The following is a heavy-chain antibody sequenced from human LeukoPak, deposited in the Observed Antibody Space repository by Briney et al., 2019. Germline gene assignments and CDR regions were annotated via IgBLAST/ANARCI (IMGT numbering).Heavy chain of an antibody. J-gene: IGHJ4*02. CDR2: VSGSGRTT. Sequence: PGGSLRLSCATSGLTFSTYAMSWVRQAPGKGLEWVSVVSGSGRTTYYSDSVKGRFTITRDNSKSTMYVQMNSLRVEDTAVYYCTNWREGVRPDFESWGQGTLVTVSS. CDR1: GLTFSTYA. CDR3: TNWREGVRPDFES. V-gene: IGHV3-23*01. D-gene: IGHD3-3*01.